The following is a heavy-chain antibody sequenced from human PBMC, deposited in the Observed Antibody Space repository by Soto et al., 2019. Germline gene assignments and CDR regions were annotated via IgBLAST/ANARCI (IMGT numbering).Heavy chain of an antibody. CDR2: IYYSGST. CDR3: ARELRLVEDYYGMDV. CDR1: GGSISSGGYY. D-gene: IGHD3-16*01. V-gene: IGHV4-31*03. Sequence: QVQLQESGPGLVKPSQTLSLTCTVSGGSISSGGYYWSWIRQHPGKGLEWIGYIYYSGSTYYNPSLKSRVTISVDKSKNQFSLKLSSVTAADTAVYYCARELRLVEDYYGMDVWGQGTTVTVSS. J-gene: IGHJ6*02.